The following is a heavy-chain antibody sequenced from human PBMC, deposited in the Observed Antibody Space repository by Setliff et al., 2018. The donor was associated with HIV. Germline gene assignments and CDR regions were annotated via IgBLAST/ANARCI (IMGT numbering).Heavy chain of an antibody. Sequence: SETLSLTCAVYGGSFSGYYWSWIRQPPGKGLEWIGEINHSGSTNYNPSLKSRVTISVDTSKNQFSLKLSSVTAADTAVYYCARDYCGGDCYFPYYYYGMDVWGQGTTVTVSS. CDR3: ARDYCGGDCYFPYYYYGMDV. D-gene: IGHD2-21*02. CDR1: GGSFSGYY. CDR2: INHSGST. J-gene: IGHJ6*02. V-gene: IGHV4-34*01.